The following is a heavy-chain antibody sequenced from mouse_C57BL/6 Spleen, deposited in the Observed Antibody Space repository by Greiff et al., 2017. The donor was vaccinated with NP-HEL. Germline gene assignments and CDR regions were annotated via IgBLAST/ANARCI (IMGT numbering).Heavy chain of an antibody. CDR1: GFTFSDYY. CDR2: INYDGSST. Sequence: EVMLVESEGGLVQPGSSMKLSCTASGFTFSDYYMAWVRQVPEKGLEWVANINYDGSSTYYLDSLKSRFIISRDNAKNILYLQMSSLKSEDTATYYCARVLRYDAMDYWGQGTSVTVSS. D-gene: IGHD1-1*01. CDR3: ARVLRYDAMDY. V-gene: IGHV5-16*01. J-gene: IGHJ4*01.